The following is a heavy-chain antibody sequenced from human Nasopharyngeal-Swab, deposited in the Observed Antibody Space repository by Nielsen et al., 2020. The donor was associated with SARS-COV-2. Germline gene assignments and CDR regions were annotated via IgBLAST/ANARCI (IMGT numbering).Heavy chain of an antibody. CDR3: TSRIAAAGSPSDY. V-gene: IGHV3-73*01. CDR1: GFTFSGSA. D-gene: IGHD6-13*01. J-gene: IGHJ4*02. CDR2: SRSKANSYAT. Sequence: GESLKISCAASGFTFSGSAMHWVRQASGKGLEWVGRSRSKANSYATAYAAPVKGRFTISRDDSKNTAYLQMNSLKTEDTAVYYCTSRIAAAGSPSDYWGQGTLVTVSS.